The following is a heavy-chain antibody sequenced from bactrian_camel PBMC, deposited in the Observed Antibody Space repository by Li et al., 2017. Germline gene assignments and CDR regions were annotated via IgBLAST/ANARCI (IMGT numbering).Heavy chain of an antibody. CDR2: IYGGITT. V-gene: IGHV3S53*01. CDR1: GDTYSGNC. J-gene: IGHJ6*01. D-gene: IGHD3*01. CDR3: ATEGGMPTRMTATEALERMTSEVLFGY. Sequence: HVQLVESGGGSVQAGGSLNLSCAASGDTYSGNCMGWFRQAPGKAREGVAAIYGGITTYYDDSVKGRFTISQDNAKPMLYLQMNALKPEDTAMYYCATEGGMPTRMTATEALERMTSEVLFGYWGLGTQVTVS.